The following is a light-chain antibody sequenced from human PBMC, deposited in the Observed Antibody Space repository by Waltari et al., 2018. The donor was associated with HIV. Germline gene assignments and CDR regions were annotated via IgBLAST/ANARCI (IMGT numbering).Light chain of an antibody. V-gene: IGLV1-51*01. Sequence: QSVLTQPPSLSAAPGQPVSISCSGFSSNLGNTFVSWYHQLPGKAPKLLIFDNNKRPSGIPDLVSASKSGTSATLAITGLQTGDEGDYYCGTWDNSLKTVVFGGGTKVTVL. CDR1: SSNLGNTF. CDR3: GTWDNSLKTVV. CDR2: DNN. J-gene: IGLJ2*01.